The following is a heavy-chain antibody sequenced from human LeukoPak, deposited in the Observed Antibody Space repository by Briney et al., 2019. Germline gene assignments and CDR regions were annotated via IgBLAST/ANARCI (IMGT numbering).Heavy chain of an antibody. Sequence: GGSLRLSCAASGFTFSDFGMTWVRQSPGRGLEWLSFISFDGSNEFYADSLKGRFTISRDNSKDTLYLQMNSLRAEDTALYYCAREEHDYVWGSYRYYYYYGIDVWGQGTTVTVSS. CDR2: ISFDGSNE. D-gene: IGHD3-16*02. J-gene: IGHJ6*02. CDR3: AREEHDYVWGSYRYYYYYGIDV. V-gene: IGHV3-30*03. CDR1: GFTFSDFG.